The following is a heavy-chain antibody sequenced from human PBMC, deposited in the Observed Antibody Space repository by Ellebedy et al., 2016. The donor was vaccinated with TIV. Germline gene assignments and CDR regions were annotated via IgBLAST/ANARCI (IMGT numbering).Heavy chain of an antibody. V-gene: IGHV3-48*02. CDR2: ITNSGSTI. D-gene: IGHD6-13*01. Sequence: GESLKISCAASGFTFSSYSMNWVRQGLGKGLEWVSYITNSGSTISYADSVKGRFTISRDNAKNSLYLQMNSLRDEDTAVYYCVRDELVTTLGDFYYYGMDVWGQGTTVTVSS. J-gene: IGHJ6*02. CDR1: GFTFSSYS. CDR3: VRDELVTTLGDFYYYGMDV.